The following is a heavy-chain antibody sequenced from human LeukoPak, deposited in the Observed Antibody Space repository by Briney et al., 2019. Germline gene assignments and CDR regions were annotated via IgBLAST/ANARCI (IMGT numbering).Heavy chain of an antibody. CDR3: ALGIAGAFDY. V-gene: IGHV4-39*01. D-gene: IGHD1-26*01. CDR2: IYYSGST. J-gene: IGHJ4*02. CDR1: GGSISSSSYY. Sequence: SETLSLTCTVSGGSISSSSYYWGWIRQPPGKGLEWIGSIYYSGSTYYNPSLQSLVTISVDTSKNQFSLKLSSVTAADTAVYYCALGIAGAFDYWGQGTLVTVSS.